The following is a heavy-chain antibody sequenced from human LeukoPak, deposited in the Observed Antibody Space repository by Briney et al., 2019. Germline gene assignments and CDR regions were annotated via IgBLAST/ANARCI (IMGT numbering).Heavy chain of an antibody. Sequence: SETLSLTCAVYGGSFSGYYWSWIRQPPGKGLEWIGEINHSGSTNYNPSLKSRVTFSLHTSKNQFSLKLNSVTAADTAVYYCARGTFDGSGYSPADYWGQGTLVTVSS. CDR2: INHSGST. V-gene: IGHV4-34*09. J-gene: IGHJ4*02. CDR1: GGSFSGYY. D-gene: IGHD3-22*01. CDR3: ARGTFDGSGYSPADY.